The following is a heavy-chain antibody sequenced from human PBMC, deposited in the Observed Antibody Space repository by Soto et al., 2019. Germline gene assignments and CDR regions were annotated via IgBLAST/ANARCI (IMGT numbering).Heavy chain of an antibody. Sequence: PGGLLRLSCSASGFTVSTYTMGWVRLAPGKGLEWVSTIFSGGVTTKYADSVTGRFSISRDNSKNILYPQMNSLGVDDTAVYYCARDRQPDGIWTFDYWGQGTLVTVSS. D-gene: IGHD2-15*01. CDR3: ARDRQPDGIWTFDY. CDR1: GFTVSTYT. V-gene: IGHV3-23*01. J-gene: IGHJ4*02. CDR2: IFSGGVTT.